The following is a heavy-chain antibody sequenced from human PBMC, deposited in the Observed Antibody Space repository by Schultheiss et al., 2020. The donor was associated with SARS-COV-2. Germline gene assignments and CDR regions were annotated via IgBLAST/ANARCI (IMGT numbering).Heavy chain of an antibody. CDR1: GYSFTSYW. Sequence: GGSLRLSCKGSGYSFTSYWIGWVRQAPGKGLEWVAVISYDGSNKYYADSVKGRFTISRDNSKNTLYLQMNSLRAEDTAVYYCAKAEYGDYVNYYYYYGMDVWGQGTTVTVSS. V-gene: IGHV3-30*18. CDR2: ISYDGSNK. J-gene: IGHJ6*02. CDR3: AKAEYGDYVNYYYYYGMDV. D-gene: IGHD4-17*01.